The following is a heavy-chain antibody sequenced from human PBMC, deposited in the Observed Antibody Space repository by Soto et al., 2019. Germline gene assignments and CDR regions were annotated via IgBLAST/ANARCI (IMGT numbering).Heavy chain of an antibody. D-gene: IGHD6-6*01. V-gene: IGHV4-34*09. CDR2: INHSGTT. CDR3: ARWGGSSSYYYYYYMDV. Sequence: PSETLSLTCAVYSGSFRGYFWSWIRQPPGKGLEWIGEINHSGTTNYNPSLKSRVTISVDTSKNQFSLKLSSVTAADTAVYYCARWGGSSSYYYYYYMDVWGKGTTVTVSS. J-gene: IGHJ6*03. CDR1: SGSFRGYF.